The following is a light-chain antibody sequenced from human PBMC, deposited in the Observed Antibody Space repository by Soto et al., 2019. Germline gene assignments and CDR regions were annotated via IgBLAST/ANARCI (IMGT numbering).Light chain of an antibody. J-gene: IGLJ2*01. CDR2: GNS. V-gene: IGLV1-40*01. CDR1: SSNIGAGYD. Sequence: QSVLTQPPSVSGAPGQRVTISCTGTSSNIGAGYDVHWYQQLPGTAPKLLIYGNSNRPSGVPDRFSGSKSGTAASLAITGLEAEDAADYYCQYYDSSLSVVVFGGGTKLTVL. CDR3: QYYDSSLSVVV.